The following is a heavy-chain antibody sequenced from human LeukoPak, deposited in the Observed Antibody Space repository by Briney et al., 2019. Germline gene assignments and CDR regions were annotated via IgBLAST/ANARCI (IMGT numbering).Heavy chain of an antibody. CDR1: GFTFSSYG. D-gene: IGHD3-3*01. Sequence: GGSLRLSCAASGFTFSSYGMHWVRQAPGKGLEWVAVIWYDGSNKYYADSVKGRFTISRDNSKNTVYLQMNSLRADDTAVYYCARDFTPEWLDIHWGQGTLVTVS. J-gene: IGHJ4*02. CDR2: IWYDGSNK. CDR3: ARDFTPEWLDIH. V-gene: IGHV3-33*01.